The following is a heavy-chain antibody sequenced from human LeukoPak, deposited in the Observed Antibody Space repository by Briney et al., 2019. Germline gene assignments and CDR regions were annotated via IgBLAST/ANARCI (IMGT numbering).Heavy chain of an antibody. CDR1: GYSFTSYW. V-gene: IGHV5-10-1*01. CDR3: ARHRGTSYSFDY. D-gene: IGHD1-26*01. J-gene: IGHJ4*02. Sequence: KRGESLKISCKGSGYSFTSYWITWVRPMPGKGLEWMGRIDPSDSYTNYSPSFQGHVTISGDKSISTAYLQWSSLKASDTAMYYCARHRGTSYSFDYWGQGTLVTVPS. CDR2: IDPSDSYT.